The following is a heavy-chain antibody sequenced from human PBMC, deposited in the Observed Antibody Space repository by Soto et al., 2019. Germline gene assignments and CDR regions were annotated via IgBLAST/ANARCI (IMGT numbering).Heavy chain of an antibody. V-gene: IGHV1-46*01. J-gene: IGHJ4*02. D-gene: IGHD3-22*01. CDR3: ARGGGDNYYDSSGYYY. Sequence: GASVKVSCKASGYTFTSYYMHWVRQAPGQGLEWMGIINPSGGSTSYAQKFQGRVTMTRDTSTSTVYMELSSLRSEDTAVYYCARGGGDNYYDSSGYYYWGQGTLVTVSS. CDR1: GYTFTSYY. CDR2: INPSGGST.